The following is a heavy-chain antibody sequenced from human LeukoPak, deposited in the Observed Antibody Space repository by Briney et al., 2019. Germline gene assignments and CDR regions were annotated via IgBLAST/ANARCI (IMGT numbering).Heavy chain of an antibody. CDR1: GYTFTSYF. CDR2: INPSGGGT. CDR3: ARGGGGVEILSFFDY. J-gene: IGHJ4*02. V-gene: IGHV1-46*01. Sequence: ASVKVSCKASGYTFTSYFMHWVRQAPGQGLEWMGIINPSGGGTSYAQKFQGRVTMTRDTSTSTVYMDLSSLRSEDTAVYYCARGGGGVEILSFFDYGGQGPLVTVSS. D-gene: IGHD3-16*02.